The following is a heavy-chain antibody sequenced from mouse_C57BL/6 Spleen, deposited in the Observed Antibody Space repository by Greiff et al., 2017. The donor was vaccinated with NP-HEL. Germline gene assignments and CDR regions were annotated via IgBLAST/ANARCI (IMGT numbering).Heavy chain of an antibody. J-gene: IGHJ4*01. CDR2: IYPGDGDT. CDR1: GYAFSSSW. V-gene: IGHV1-82*01. CDR3: ARGYYYAMYY. Sequence: VQLQQSGPELVKPGASVKISCKASGYAFSSSWMNWVKQRPGKGLEWIGRIYPGDGDTNYNGKFKGKATLTADKSSSTAYMQLSSLTSEDSAVYFCARGYYYAMYYWGQGTSVTVSS.